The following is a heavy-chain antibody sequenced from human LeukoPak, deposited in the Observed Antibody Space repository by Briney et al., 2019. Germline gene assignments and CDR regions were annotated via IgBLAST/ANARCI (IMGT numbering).Heavy chain of an antibody. CDR3: ARVTIFGVVRFDP. J-gene: IGHJ5*02. D-gene: IGHD3-3*01. CDR2: INPNSGGT. CDR1: GYTFTGYY. V-gene: IGHV1-2*02. Sequence: ASVKLSCKASGYTFTGYYMHWVRQAPGQGLEWMGWINPNSGGTNYAQKFQGRVTVTRDTSISTAYMELSSLRAEDTAVYYCARVTIFGVVRFDPWGQGTLVTVSS.